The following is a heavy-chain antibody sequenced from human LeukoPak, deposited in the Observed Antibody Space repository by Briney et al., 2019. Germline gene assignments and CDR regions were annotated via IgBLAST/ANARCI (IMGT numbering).Heavy chain of an antibody. CDR2: IYYCGST. CDR3: ARHRILASYGYWYCDL. Sequence: SETLSLTCTVSGGSLSSSSYYWGWIPPPPGKGLERVGGIYYCGSTYSTPPPKSRVTLSLDTPQNHFSLKLSSVSAPDTAVYYCARHRILASYGYWYCDLWGRGTLVTVSS. V-gene: IGHV4-39*01. J-gene: IGHJ2*01. D-gene: IGHD4-17*01. CDR1: GGSLSSSSYY.